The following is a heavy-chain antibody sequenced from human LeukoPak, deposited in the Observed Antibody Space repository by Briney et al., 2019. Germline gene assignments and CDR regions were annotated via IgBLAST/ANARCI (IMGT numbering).Heavy chain of an antibody. V-gene: IGHV3-33*03. CDR3: AKDILANYYDSSGYYFGRPRGPFIDY. CDR2: IWYDGSNK. Sequence: GGSLRLSCAASGFTFSSYGMHWVRQAPGKGLEWVAVIWYDGSNKYYADSVKGRFTISRDNAKNSLYLQMNSLRAEDTALYYCAKDILANYYDSSGYYFGRPRGPFIDYWGQGTLVTVSS. CDR1: GFTFSSYG. J-gene: IGHJ4*02. D-gene: IGHD3-22*01.